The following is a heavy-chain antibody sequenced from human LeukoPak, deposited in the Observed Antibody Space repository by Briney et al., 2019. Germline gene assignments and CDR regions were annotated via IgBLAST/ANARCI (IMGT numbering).Heavy chain of an antibody. Sequence: PSETLSLTCAVYGGSFSGYYWSWIRQPPGKGLEWIGEINHSGSTNYNPSLKSRVTISVDTSKNQFSLKLSSVTAADTAVYYCARGMVLAVAGIFDWGQGTLVTVSS. CDR1: GGSFSGYY. V-gene: IGHV4-34*01. CDR2: INHSGST. D-gene: IGHD6-19*01. CDR3: ARGMVLAVAGIFD. J-gene: IGHJ4*02.